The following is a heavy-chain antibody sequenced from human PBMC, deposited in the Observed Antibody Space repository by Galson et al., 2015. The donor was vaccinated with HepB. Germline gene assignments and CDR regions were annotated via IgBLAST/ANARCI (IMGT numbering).Heavy chain of an antibody. CDR1: GFTFSSYG. CDR2: IWYDGSNK. J-gene: IGHJ4*02. Sequence: SLRLSCAASGFTFSSYGMHWVRQAPGKGLEWVAVIWYDGSNKYYADSVKGRFTISRDNSKNTLYLQMDSLRVEDTAVYYCAKDYDGSGTCDSWGQGTLVTVSS. D-gene: IGHD3-10*01. V-gene: IGHV3-33*06. CDR3: AKDYDGSGTCDS.